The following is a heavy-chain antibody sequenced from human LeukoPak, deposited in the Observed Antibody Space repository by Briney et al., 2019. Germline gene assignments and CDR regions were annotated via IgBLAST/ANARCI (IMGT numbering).Heavy chain of an antibody. Sequence: SETLSLTCAVSGESFSYNYWTWIRQHPGKGLEWIGYIYYSGSTYYNPSLKSRVTISVDTSKNQFSLKLSSVTAADTAVYYCARNLVDTAMVDAFDIWGQGTMVTVSS. J-gene: IGHJ3*02. CDR2: IYYSGST. CDR3: ARNLVDTAMVDAFDI. V-gene: IGHV4-31*11. D-gene: IGHD5-18*01. CDR1: GESFSYNY.